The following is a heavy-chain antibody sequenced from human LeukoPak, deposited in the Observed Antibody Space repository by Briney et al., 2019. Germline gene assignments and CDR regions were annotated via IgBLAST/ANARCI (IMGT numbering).Heavy chain of an antibody. J-gene: IGHJ4*02. CDR2: IYHSGST. D-gene: IGHD3-16*01. V-gene: IGHV4-38-2*01. CDR1: AYSISSGYY. Sequence: PSETLSLTCAVCAYSISSGYYWGWIRQPPGKGLEWIGNIYHSGSTYYNPSLKSRVTISVDTSKNQFSLKLSSVTAADTAVYYCAQQSLRSPDYWGQGTLVTVSS. CDR3: AQQSLRSPDY.